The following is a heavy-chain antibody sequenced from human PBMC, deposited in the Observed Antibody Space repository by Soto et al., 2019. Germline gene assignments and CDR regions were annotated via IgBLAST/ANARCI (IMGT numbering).Heavy chain of an antibody. J-gene: IGHJ4*02. CDR2: IIPIFGTA. D-gene: IGHD3-22*01. V-gene: IGHV1-69*01. CDR3: ARIYYYDSSGQDDY. CDR1: GGTFSSYA. Sequence: SVKGACKASGGTFSSYAISLVRQAPGQGLEWMGGIIPIFGTANYAQKFQGRVTITADESTSTAYMELSSLRSEDTAVYYCARIYYYDSSGQDDYWGQGTLVTVS.